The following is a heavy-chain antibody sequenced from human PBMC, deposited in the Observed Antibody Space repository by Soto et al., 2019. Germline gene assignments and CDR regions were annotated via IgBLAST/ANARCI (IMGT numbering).Heavy chain of an antibody. V-gene: IGHV1-18*04. Sequence: QVQLVQSGAEVKKPGASVKVSCKASGYTFTTYGINWVRQAPGQGLEWMGWVSPYNGDTTYAQKVQGRVTMTTDTSTRTAHLELMSLRSDDTAVYYCAREVGHMDVWGQGTTVTVSS. CDR1: GYTFTTYG. J-gene: IGHJ6*02. CDR2: VSPYNGDT. D-gene: IGHD2-2*01. CDR3: AREVGHMDV.